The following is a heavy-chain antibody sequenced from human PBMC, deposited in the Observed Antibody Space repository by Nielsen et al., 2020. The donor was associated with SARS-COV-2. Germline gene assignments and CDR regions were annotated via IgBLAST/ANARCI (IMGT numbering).Heavy chain of an antibody. V-gene: IGHV1-69*05. J-gene: IGHJ4*02. Sequence: SVKVSCKASGSGGNFSNYAISWVRQAPGQGPEWLGGIIPIFGTANFAQKFQGRVTMTRDTSTSTVYMELNSLRSDDTAVYYCARDSSGTYRRVDYWGQGTLVTVSS. CDR3: ARDSSGTYRRVDY. CDR2: IIPIFGTA. CDR1: GSGGNFSNYA. D-gene: IGHD3-22*01.